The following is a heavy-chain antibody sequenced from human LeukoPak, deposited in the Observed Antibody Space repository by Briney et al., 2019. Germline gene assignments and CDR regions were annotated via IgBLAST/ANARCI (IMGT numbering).Heavy chain of an antibody. CDR2: ISYDGSNK. Sequence: GSLRLSCAASGFTFSSYGMHWVRQAPGKGLEWVAVISYDGSNKYYADSMKGRFTISRDNSKNTLYLQMNSLRAEDTAVYYCAKVGSGSESWGQGTLVTVSS. J-gene: IGHJ4*02. CDR1: GFTFSSYG. V-gene: IGHV3-30*18. D-gene: IGHD3-10*01. CDR3: AKVGSGSES.